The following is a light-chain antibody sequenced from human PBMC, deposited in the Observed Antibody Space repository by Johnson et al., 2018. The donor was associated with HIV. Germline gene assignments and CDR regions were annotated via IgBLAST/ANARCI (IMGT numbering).Light chain of an antibody. CDR2: GDN. CDR3: AAWDDSLNGLYV. Sequence: QSVLTQSPSASGPPGQRVTISCSGSISNIGSNTVNWYQHLPGTAPKLLMYGDNQRPSGVPDRFSGSKSGTSGSLAISGLQSEDEGDYYCAAWDDSLNGLYVFGTGTKVTVL. CDR1: ISNIGSNT. V-gene: IGLV1-44*01. J-gene: IGLJ1*01.